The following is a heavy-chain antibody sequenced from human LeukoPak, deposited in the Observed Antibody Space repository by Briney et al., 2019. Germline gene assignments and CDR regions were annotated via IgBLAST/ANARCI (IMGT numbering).Heavy chain of an antibody. J-gene: IGHJ4*02. CDR3: ARDGYGSGSYTIDY. CDR2: IYYSGST. Sequence: SETLSLTCTVSGGSISSSSYYWGWVRQPPGKGLEWIGGIYYSGSTYYNPTLKSRVTISVDTSKNQFSLKLSSVTAADTAVYYCARDGYGSGSYTIDYWGQGTLVTVSS. CDR1: GGSISSSSYY. D-gene: IGHD3-10*01. V-gene: IGHV4-39*07.